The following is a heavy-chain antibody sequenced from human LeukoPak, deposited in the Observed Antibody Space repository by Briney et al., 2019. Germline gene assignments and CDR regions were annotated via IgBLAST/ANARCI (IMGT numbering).Heavy chain of an antibody. CDR2: IRHDESKE. Sequence: GGSLRLSCAASGFVFSKNGMHWVRQAPGKGLEWVAFIRHDESKEYYADSVKGRFTISRDNSKNTLYLQMNSLRAEDTAVYYCGGDLKSNYWGQGTLVTVSS. CDR1: GFVFSKNG. CDR3: GGDLKSNY. V-gene: IGHV3-30*02. J-gene: IGHJ4*02.